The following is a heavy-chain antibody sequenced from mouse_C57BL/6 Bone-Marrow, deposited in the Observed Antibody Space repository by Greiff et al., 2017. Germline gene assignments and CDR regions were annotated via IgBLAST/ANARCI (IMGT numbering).Heavy chain of an antibody. CDR1: GYTFTIYW. J-gene: IGHJ2*01. CDR3: ARDYDYDFDY. D-gene: IGHD2-4*01. V-gene: IGHV1-55*01. CDR2: IYPGSGST. Sequence: QVQLQQPGAELVKSGASVKMSCKASGYTFTIYWITWVKQRPGQGLEWIGDIYPGSGSTNYNEKFKSKATLTVDTSSSTAYMQLSSLTSEDSAVYYCARDYDYDFDYWGHATTLTVSS.